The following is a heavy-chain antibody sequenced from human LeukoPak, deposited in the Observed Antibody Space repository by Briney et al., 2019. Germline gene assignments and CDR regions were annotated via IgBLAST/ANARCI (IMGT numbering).Heavy chain of an antibody. V-gene: IGHV3-33*08. CDR3: ARDLQYEQWLSSPLYYFDY. D-gene: IGHD6-19*01. CDR2: IWYDGSNK. Sequence: GGSLRLSCAASGFTFSSYGMHWVRQAPGKGLEWVAVIWYDGSNKYYADSVKGRFTISRDNSKNTLYLQMNSLRAEDTAVYYCARDLQYEQWLSSPLYYFDYWGQGTLVTVSS. CDR1: GFTFSSYG. J-gene: IGHJ4*02.